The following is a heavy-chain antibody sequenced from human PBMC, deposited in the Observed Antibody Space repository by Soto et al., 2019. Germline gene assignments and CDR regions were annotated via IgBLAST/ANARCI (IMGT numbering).Heavy chain of an antibody. V-gene: IGHV4-59*01. Sequence: LETLSLTCTVSGGSINNDYWSWIRQPPGKGLEWIGYIYSSGSTSYNPSLNSRVTILVDTSKNQFSLKLSSVTAADTAMYYCARGPFIAVSGLFESWGQGTLVTVSS. D-gene: IGHD6-19*01. J-gene: IGHJ4*02. CDR3: ARGPFIAVSGLFES. CDR1: GGSINNDY. CDR2: IYSSGST.